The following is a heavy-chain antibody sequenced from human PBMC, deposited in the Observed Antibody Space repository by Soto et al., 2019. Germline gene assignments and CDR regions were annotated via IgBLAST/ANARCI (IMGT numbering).Heavy chain of an antibody. CDR3: ARGDSSGWYVYYGMDV. CDR1: GYTFTNYD. CDR2: MNPNSGNT. D-gene: IGHD6-19*01. V-gene: IGHV1-8*01. J-gene: IGHJ6*02. Sequence: QVQLEQSGAEVKKPGASVKVSCKASGYTFTNYDINWVRQATGQGLEWMGWMNPNSGNTGYAQKFRGSVTRTRNTSITTAYMGVSSLRSEDTAVYFCARGDSSGWYVYYGMDVWGQGTTVTVSS.